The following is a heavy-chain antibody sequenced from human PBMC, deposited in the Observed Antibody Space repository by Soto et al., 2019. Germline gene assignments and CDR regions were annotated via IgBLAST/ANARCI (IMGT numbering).Heavy chain of an antibody. Sequence: PGGSLRLSCAASGFTFSSYAMSWVRQAPGKGLEWVSAISGSGGSTYYADSVKGRFTISRDNSKNTLYLQMNSLRAEDTAVYYCAKDGLEAYYDFWSGYYGDYYCYYVDVRGKGTTVTVSS. J-gene: IGHJ6*03. D-gene: IGHD3-3*01. CDR2: ISGSGGST. CDR3: AKDGLEAYYDFWSGYYGDYYCYYVDV. CDR1: GFTFSSYA. V-gene: IGHV3-23*01.